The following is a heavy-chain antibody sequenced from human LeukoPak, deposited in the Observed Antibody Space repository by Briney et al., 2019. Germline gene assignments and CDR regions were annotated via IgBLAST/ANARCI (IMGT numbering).Heavy chain of an antibody. D-gene: IGHD2-2*01. CDR1: GGSISSYY. CDR2: IYYSGST. J-gene: IGHJ5*02. CDR3: AREGYCSSTSCYNWFDP. Sequence: SETLSLTRTVSGGSISSYYWSWIRQPPGKGLEWIGYIYYSGSTNYNPSLKSRVTISVDTSKNQFSLKLSSVTAADTAVYYCAREGYCSSTSCYNWFDPWGQGTLVTVSS. V-gene: IGHV4-59*01.